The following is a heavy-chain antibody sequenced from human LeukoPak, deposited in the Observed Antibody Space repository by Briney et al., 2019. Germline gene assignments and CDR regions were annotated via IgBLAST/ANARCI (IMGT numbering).Heavy chain of an antibody. CDR2: IYYSGRT. D-gene: IGHD4-17*01. CDR3: ARGRDYGDYPGPFDY. Sequence: SETLSLTCTVSGGSISSHYWSWIRQAPGKGLEDIGYIYYSGRTNYTPSLKSRVTISVDTSKNQFSLKLTSVTAADTAVYYCARGRDYGDYPGPFDYWGQGTLVTVSS. CDR1: GGSISSHY. J-gene: IGHJ4*02. V-gene: IGHV4-59*11.